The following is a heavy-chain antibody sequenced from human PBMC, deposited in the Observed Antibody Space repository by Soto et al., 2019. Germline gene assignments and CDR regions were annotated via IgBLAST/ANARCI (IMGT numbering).Heavy chain of an antibody. D-gene: IGHD4-17*01. CDR3: AKVGDYGDLFDY. J-gene: IGHJ4*02. V-gene: IGHV3-9*01. CDR2: ISWNSVTI. Sequence: EVQLVESGGGLVQPGRSLRLSCAASGFTFDDYAMHWVRQAPGKCLEWVSGISWNSVTIGYADSLKGRFTISRDNAKNSLYLQMNSLRAEDTALYYCAKVGDYGDLFDYWGQGTLVTVSS. CDR1: GFTFDDYA.